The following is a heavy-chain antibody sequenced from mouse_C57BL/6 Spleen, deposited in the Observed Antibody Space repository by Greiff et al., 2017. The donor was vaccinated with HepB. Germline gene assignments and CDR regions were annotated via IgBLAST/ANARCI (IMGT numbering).Heavy chain of an antibody. CDR2: INPSSGYT. CDR3: TRGGLRGSSLYYAMDD. J-gene: IGHJ4*01. V-gene: IGHV1-7*01. CDR1: GYTFTSYW. D-gene: IGHD1-1*01. Sequence: VKVVESGAELAKPGASVKLSCKASGYTFTSYWMHWVNQRPGQGLEWIGYINPSSGYTKYNQKFKDKATLTADKSSSTAYMQLSSLTYEDSADYYGTRGGLRGSSLYYAMDDWGQGTSVTVSS.